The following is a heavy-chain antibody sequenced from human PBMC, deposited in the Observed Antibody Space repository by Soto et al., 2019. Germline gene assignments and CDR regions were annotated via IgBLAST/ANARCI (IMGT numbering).Heavy chain of an antibody. CDR3: TRDLSIFLFDY. Sequence: GASVKVSCKASGYTFTSYGISWVRQAPGQGLEWMGWISAYNGNIKYAQKLQGRATMTTDTSTSTAYMELRSLRSDDTAVYYCTRDLSIFLFDYWGQGTLVTVSS. D-gene: IGHD3-9*01. J-gene: IGHJ4*02. CDR2: ISAYNGNI. V-gene: IGHV1-18*01. CDR1: GYTFTSYG.